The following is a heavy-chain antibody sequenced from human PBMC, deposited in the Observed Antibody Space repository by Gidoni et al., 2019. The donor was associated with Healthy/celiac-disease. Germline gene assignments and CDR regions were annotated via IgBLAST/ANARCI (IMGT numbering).Heavy chain of an antibody. V-gene: IGHV3-23*01. D-gene: IGHD6-13*01. J-gene: IGHJ4*02. CDR3: AKVFKQQLVPTYYFDY. CDR2: ISGSGGST. CDR1: GFTFSSYA. Sequence: EVQLLESGGGLVQPGGSLRLSCAASGFTFSSYAMSWVRRSPGKGLEWVSAISGSGGSTYYADSVKGRFTISRDNSKNTLYLQMNSRRAEDTAVYYCAKVFKQQLVPTYYFDYWGQGTLVTVSS.